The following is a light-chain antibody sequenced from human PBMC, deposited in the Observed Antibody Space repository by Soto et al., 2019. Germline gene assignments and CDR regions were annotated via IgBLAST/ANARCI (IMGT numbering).Light chain of an antibody. J-gene: IGKJ1*01. Sequence: DIQMTQSPCSLSASVGDRVTITCRASQSISSYLNWYQQKPGKAPKLLIYAASSLQSGVPSRFSGSGSGTDFTLTISSLQPEDFATYYCQQSYSTRWTFGQGTKVEIK. V-gene: IGKV1-39*01. CDR3: QQSYSTRWT. CDR1: QSISSY. CDR2: AAS.